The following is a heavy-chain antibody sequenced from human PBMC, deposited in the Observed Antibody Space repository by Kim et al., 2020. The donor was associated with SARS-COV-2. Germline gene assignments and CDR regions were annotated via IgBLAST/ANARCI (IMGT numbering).Heavy chain of an antibody. D-gene: IGHD6-19*01. CDR2: IWYDGSNK. CDR3: AKGSDSSGWDLDY. CDR1: GFTFSSYG. J-gene: IGHJ4*02. Sequence: GGSLRLSCAASGFTFSSYGMHWVRQAPGKGLEWVAVIWYDGSNKYYADSVKGRFTISRDNSKNTLYLQMNSLRAEDTAVYYCAKGSDSSGWDLDYWGQGTLVTVSS. V-gene: IGHV3-33*06.